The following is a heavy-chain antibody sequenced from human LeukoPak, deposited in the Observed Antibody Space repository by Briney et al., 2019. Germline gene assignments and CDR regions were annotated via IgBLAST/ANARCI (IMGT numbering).Heavy chain of an antibody. Sequence: SETLSLACTVSGGSISSYYWSWIRQPPGKGLEWIGYIYYSGSTNYNPSLKSRVTISVDTSKNQFSLKLSSVTAADTAVYYCARIEQDCSSTSCYYRWFDPWGQGTLVTVSS. D-gene: IGHD2-2*01. CDR2: IYYSGST. V-gene: IGHV4-59*01. CDR1: GGSISSYY. J-gene: IGHJ5*02. CDR3: ARIEQDCSSTSCYYRWFDP.